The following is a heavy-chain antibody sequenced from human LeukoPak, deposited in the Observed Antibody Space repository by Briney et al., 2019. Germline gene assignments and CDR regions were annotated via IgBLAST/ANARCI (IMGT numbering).Heavy chain of an antibody. Sequence: GGSLRLSCAASGFTFSNAWMNWVRQAPGKGLEWVGRLKSKAVGGTTDYAAPVKGRFTISRDDSKNMLFLQMNSLKTEDTGVYYCTTCCDSCYFSDWGRGALVIVSS. CDR3: TTCCDSCYFSD. J-gene: IGHJ4*02. CDR2: LKSKAVGGTT. V-gene: IGHV3-15*01. CDR1: GFTFSNAW.